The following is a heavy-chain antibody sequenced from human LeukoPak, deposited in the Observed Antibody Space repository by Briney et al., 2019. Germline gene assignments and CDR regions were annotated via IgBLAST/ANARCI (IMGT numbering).Heavy chain of an antibody. V-gene: IGHV4-34*01. CDR3: ARGSLWSGYY. J-gene: IGHJ4*02. Sequence: RTPETLSLTCAVYGGSFSGYYWSWIRQPPGKGLEWIGEINHSGSTNYNPSLKSRVTISVDTSKNQFSLKLSSVTAADTAVYYCARGSLWSGYYWGQGTLVTVSS. CDR1: GGSFSGYY. CDR2: INHSGST. D-gene: IGHD3-3*01.